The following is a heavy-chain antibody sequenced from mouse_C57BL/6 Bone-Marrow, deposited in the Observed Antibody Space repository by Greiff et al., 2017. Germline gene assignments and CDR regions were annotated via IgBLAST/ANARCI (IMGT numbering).Heavy chain of an antibody. J-gene: IGHJ3*01. V-gene: IGHV14-3*01. CDR3: ARFYDGYPPWLAY. CDR1: GFNIKNTY. D-gene: IGHD2-3*01. Sequence: VQLQLSVAELVRPGASVKLSCTASGFNIKNTYMHWVKQRPEQGLEWLGRIDPANGNTKYAPKFQGKATITADTSSNTAYLQRSSLTSEDTAIYYCARFYDGYPPWLAYWGQGTLVTVSA. CDR2: IDPANGNT.